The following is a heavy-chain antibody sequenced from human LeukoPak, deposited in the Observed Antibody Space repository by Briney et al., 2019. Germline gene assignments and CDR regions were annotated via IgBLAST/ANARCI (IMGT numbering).Heavy chain of an antibody. CDR2: IYYSGSGST. J-gene: IGHJ5*02. V-gene: IGHV4-59*02. CDR1: GDSVSSYY. CDR3: ARDSSPWGTGEFDP. D-gene: IGHD3-16*01. Sequence: SETLSLTCTVSGDSVSSYYWSWIRQPPGKGLEWIGYIYYSGSGSTNYNPSLKSRVTISVDTSKNQFSLKLSSVTAADTAVYYCARDSSPWGTGEFDPWGQGNLVTVSS.